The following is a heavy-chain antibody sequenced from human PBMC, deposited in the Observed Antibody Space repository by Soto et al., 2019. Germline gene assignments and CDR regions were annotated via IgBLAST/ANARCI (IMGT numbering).Heavy chain of an antibody. J-gene: IGHJ5*02. CDR1: GDSVSSNSAA. CDR2: KYYRSRWYS. D-gene: IGHD1-26*01. V-gene: IGHV6-1*01. Sequence: SQTLSLTCSISGDSVSSNSAAWNWIRQSPSMGLECLGRKYYRSRWYSYYAGSLKSRITINPDTSSNQFSLQLHSVTPEDTAVYYCARYRRSGTYNYNWFYXWGQGTLVTVSX. CDR3: ARYRRSGTYNYNWFYX.